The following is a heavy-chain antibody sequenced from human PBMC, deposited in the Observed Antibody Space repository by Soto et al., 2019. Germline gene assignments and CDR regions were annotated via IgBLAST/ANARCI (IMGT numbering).Heavy chain of an antibody. CDR3: ARSGYDSSDYYVTPFYYYYGMDV. CDR2: IYYSGST. D-gene: IGHD3-22*01. Sequence: PSETLSLTCTVSGGSISSYYLSWIRQPPGKGLEWIGYIYYSGSTNYNPSLKSRVTISVDTSKNQFSLKLSSVTAADTAVYYCARSGYDSSDYYVTPFYYYYGMDVWGQGTTVTVSS. J-gene: IGHJ6*02. V-gene: IGHV4-59*01. CDR1: GGSISSYY.